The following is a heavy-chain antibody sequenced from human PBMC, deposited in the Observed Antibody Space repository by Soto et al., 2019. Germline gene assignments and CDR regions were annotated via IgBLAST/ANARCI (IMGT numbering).Heavy chain of an antibody. V-gene: IGHV1-8*01. CDR1: GYTFTNYD. Sequence: GASGKVSCKGSGYTFTNYDIHRVRQATGQGLEWMGWMNPNSGNTGYAQKFQGRVTMTRNTSISTAYMELSSLRSEDTAVYYCARGVATVYDYWGQGTLVTVSS. CDR2: MNPNSGNT. J-gene: IGHJ4*02. CDR3: ARGVATVYDY. D-gene: IGHD5-12*01.